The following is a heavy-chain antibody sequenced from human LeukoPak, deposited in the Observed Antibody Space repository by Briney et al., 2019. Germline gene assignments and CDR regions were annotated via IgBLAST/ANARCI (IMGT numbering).Heavy chain of an antibody. Sequence: GGSLRLSCAASGFTFSSYAMSWVRQAPGKGLEWVSAISGSGGSTYYADSVKGRFTISRDNSKNTLYLQMNSLRAEDTALYYCARDDYGSGSWNDYWGQGTLVTVSS. CDR3: ARDDYGSGSWNDY. J-gene: IGHJ4*02. CDR2: ISGSGGST. CDR1: GFTFSSYA. D-gene: IGHD3-10*01. V-gene: IGHV3-23*01.